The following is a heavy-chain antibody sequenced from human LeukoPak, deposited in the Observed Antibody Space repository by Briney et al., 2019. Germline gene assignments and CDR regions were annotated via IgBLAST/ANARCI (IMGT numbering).Heavy chain of an antibody. CDR2: INHSGST. Sequence: ASETLSLTCAVYGGSFSGYYWSWIRQPPGKGLEWIGEINHSGSTNHNPSLKSRVTISVDTSKNQFSLKLSSVTAADTAVYYCARDTYDAFDIWGQGTMVTVSS. D-gene: IGHD2-2*02. CDR1: GGSFSGYY. V-gene: IGHV4-34*01. CDR3: ARDTYDAFDI. J-gene: IGHJ3*02.